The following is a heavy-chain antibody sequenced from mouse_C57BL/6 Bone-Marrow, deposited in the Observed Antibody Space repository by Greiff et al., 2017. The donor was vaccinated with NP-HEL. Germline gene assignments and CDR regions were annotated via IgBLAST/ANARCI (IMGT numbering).Heavy chain of an antibody. CDR3: AEGPSDYYGSSLGYFDV. D-gene: IGHD1-1*01. Sequence: QVQLKQPGAELVMPGASVKLSCKASGYTFTSYWMHWVKQRPGQGLEWIGEIDTSDSYTNYNQKFKGKSTLTVDKSSSTAYMQLSSLTSEDSAVYSGAEGPSDYYGSSLGYFDVWGTGTTVTVSS. CDR2: IDTSDSYT. V-gene: IGHV1-69*01. CDR1: GYTFTSYW. J-gene: IGHJ1*03.